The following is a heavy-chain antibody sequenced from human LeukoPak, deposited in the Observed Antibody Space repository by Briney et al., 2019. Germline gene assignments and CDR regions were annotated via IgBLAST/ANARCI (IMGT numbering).Heavy chain of an antibody. CDR3: AKDFGTSGFDY. CDR2: ISYDGSNK. Sequence: QPGGPLRLSCAASGFTFSSYGMHWVRQAPGKGLEWVAVISYDGSNKYYADSVKGRFTISRDNSKNTLYLQMNSLRAEDTAVYYCAKDFGTSGFDYWGQGTLVTVSP. V-gene: IGHV3-30*18. CDR1: GFTFSSYG. D-gene: IGHD3/OR15-3a*01. J-gene: IGHJ4*02.